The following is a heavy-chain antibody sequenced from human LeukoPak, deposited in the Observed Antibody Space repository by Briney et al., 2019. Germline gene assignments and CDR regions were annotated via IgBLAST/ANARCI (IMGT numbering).Heavy chain of an antibody. CDR2: ISAYNGNT. Sequence: GASVKVSCKASGYTFTSYGISWVRQAPGQGLEWMGWISAYNGNTNYAQKFQGRVTITTDESTSTAYMELSSLRSEDTAVYHCASRSAVGATGIGDYWGQGTLVTVSS. J-gene: IGHJ4*02. CDR3: ASRSAVGATGIGDY. V-gene: IGHV1-18*01. CDR1: GYTFTSYG. D-gene: IGHD1-26*01.